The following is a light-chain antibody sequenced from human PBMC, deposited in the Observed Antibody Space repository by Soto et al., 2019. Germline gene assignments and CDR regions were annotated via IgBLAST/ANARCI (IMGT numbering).Light chain of an antibody. CDR1: QSVSGSS. Sequence: EIVLTQSPGTLSLSPGERATLSCRASQSVSGSSLAWYQQKPGQAPRLLIYGASSRATGIPDRFSGSGSGTDFILSIRRLEPEDFAVYFCQQYGISPTTFGQGTKVDIK. V-gene: IGKV3-20*01. J-gene: IGKJ1*01. CDR2: GAS. CDR3: QQYGISPTT.